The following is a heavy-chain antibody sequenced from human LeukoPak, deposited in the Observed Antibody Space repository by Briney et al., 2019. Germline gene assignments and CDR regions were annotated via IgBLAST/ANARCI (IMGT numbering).Heavy chain of an antibody. CDR3: AKDRTQQLVLGWFDP. Sequence: PGGSLRLXCAASGFTFDDYAMHWDRQAPGKGLEWVSLISGDGGSTYYADSVKGRFTISRDNSKNSLYLQMNSLRTEDTALYYCAKDRTQQLVLGWFDPWGQGTLVTVSS. CDR1: GFTFDDYA. D-gene: IGHD6-13*01. V-gene: IGHV3-43*02. CDR2: ISGDGGST. J-gene: IGHJ5*02.